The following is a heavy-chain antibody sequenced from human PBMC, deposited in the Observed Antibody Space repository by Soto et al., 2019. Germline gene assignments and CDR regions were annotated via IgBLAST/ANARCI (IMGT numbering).Heavy chain of an antibody. CDR2: INAGNGNT. CDR3: AIDMGFGPSDN. CDR1: GYTFTSYA. J-gene: IGHJ4*02. D-gene: IGHD3-10*01. V-gene: IGHV1-3*01. Sequence: QVQLVQSGAEVKKPGASVKGSCKASGYTFTSYAMDWVRQAPGQRLEWMGWINAGNGNTKYSQKFQGRVTITRDTSASTVYMERSSLRSEDTAVYYCAIDMGFGPSDNWGQGTLVTVSS.